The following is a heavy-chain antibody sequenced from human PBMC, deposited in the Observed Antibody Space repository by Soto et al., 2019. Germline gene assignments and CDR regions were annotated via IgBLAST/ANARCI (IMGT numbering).Heavy chain of an antibody. J-gene: IGHJ6*02. Sequence: GGSLRLSCVASGFTFSSYAMTWVRQAPGKGLEWVSAISGSSVTTNYADSVKGRFAISRDNSQNTLYLQMNSLRAEDTAVYYCAKKQGFDSSGCVRYYGMDVWGQGTTVTVSS. CDR2: ISGSSVTT. V-gene: IGHV3-23*01. CDR1: GFTFSSYA. CDR3: AKKQGFDSSGCVRYYGMDV. D-gene: IGHD3-22*01.